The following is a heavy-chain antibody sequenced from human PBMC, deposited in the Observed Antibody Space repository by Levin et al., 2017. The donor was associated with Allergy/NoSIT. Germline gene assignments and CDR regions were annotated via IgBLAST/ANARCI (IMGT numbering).Heavy chain of an antibody. CDR2: IYWDDDK. J-gene: IGHJ6*03. CDR1: GFSLSTSGVG. Sequence: SGPTLVKPTQTLTLTCTFSGFSLSTSGVGVGWIRQPPGKALEWLALIYWDDDKRYSPSLKSRLTITKDTSKNQVVLTMTNMDPVDTATYYCAHSVGYSYGLYYYYYMDVWGKGTTVTVSS. V-gene: IGHV2-5*02. CDR3: AHSVGYSYGLYYYYYMDV. D-gene: IGHD5-18*01.